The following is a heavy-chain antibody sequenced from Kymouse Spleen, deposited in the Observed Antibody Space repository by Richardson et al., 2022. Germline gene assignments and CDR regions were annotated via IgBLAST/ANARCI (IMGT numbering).Heavy chain of an antibody. Sequence: EVQLVESGGGLVKPGGSLRLSCAASGFTFSSYSMNWVRQAPGKGLEWVSSISSSSSYIYYADSVKGRFTISRDNAKNSLYLQMNSLRAEDTAVYYCARELIAVAGTPYYYYYGMDVWGQGTTVTVSS. CDR3: ARELIAVAGTPYYYYYGMDV. CDR1: GFTFSSYS. J-gene: IGHJ6*02. CDR2: ISSSSSYI. V-gene: IGHV3-21*03. D-gene: IGHD6-19*01.